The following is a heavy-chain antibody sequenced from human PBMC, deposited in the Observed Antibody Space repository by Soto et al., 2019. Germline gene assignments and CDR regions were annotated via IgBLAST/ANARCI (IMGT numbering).Heavy chain of an antibody. CDR3: AKRRSSSTFDD. J-gene: IGHJ4*02. Sequence: GGSLRLSCAASGFTFSSYAMSWVRQAPGKGLEWVSVISGSDDSTYYADSVKGRFTISRDNSKNTLYLQMNSLRAEDTAVYYCAKRRSSSTFDDWGKGTLVTVSS. CDR1: GFTFSSYA. V-gene: IGHV3-23*01. CDR2: ISGSDDST. D-gene: IGHD6-6*01.